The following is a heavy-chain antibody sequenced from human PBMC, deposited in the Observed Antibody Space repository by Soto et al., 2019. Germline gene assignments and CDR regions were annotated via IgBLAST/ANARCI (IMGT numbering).Heavy chain of an antibody. V-gene: IGHV3-23*01. Sequence: RLGGSLRLSCAASVFTFSRYALSWVRQAPGKGLEGVSAISGCGGSTYHADSAKGRFTISRDNSKNTLYLQMNSLRAEDTAVYYCAKEGYCSGGSCPENYYGMDVWGQGTTVTVSS. CDR1: VFTFSRYA. J-gene: IGHJ6*02. CDR3: AKEGYCSGGSCPENYYGMDV. D-gene: IGHD2-15*01. CDR2: ISGCGGST.